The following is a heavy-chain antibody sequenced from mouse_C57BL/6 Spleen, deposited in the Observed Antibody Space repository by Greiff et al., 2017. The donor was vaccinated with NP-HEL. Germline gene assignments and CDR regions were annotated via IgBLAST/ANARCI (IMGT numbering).Heavy chain of an antibody. CDR1: GFTFSDYG. Sequence: EVKVVASGGGLVKPGGSLKLSCAASGFTFSDYGMHWVRQAPEKGLEWVAYISSGSSTIYYADTVKGRFTISRDNAKNTLFLQMTSLRSEYTAMYYCARWDHPPADGYWFAYWGQGTLVTVSA. D-gene: IGHD2-3*01. CDR3: ARWDHPPADGYWFAY. V-gene: IGHV5-17*01. J-gene: IGHJ3*01. CDR2: ISSGSSTI.